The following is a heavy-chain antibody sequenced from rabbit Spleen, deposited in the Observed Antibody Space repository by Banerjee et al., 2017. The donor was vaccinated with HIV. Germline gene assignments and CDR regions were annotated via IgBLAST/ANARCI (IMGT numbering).Heavy chain of an antibody. J-gene: IGHJ4*01. V-gene: IGHV1S45*01. CDR2: IAGSSSGFT. Sequence: QEQLKETGGGLVQPGGSLTLSCKASGFDLTTYYMNWVRQAPGKGLEWIACIAGSSSGFTYSATCAKGRFTCSKTSSTTVTLQMTSLTAADTATYFCARDPYVVYGDVDLWGPGTLVTVS. D-gene: IGHD2-1*01. CDR1: GFDLTTYYM. CDR3: ARDPYVVYGDVDL.